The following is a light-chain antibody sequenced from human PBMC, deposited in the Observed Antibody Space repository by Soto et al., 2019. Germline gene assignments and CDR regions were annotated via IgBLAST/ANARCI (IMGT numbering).Light chain of an antibody. J-gene: IGLJ1*01. CDR2: DVS. Sequence: QSALTQPASVSGSPGQSITISCTGTSSVVGGYNYVSWYQQHPGKAPKLMIYDVSNRPSGVSNRFSGSKSGNTASLTISGLQAEDEADXYCSSYTSSSTQVFGTGTKVTVL. CDR3: SSYTSSSTQV. V-gene: IGLV2-14*01. CDR1: SSVVGGYNY.